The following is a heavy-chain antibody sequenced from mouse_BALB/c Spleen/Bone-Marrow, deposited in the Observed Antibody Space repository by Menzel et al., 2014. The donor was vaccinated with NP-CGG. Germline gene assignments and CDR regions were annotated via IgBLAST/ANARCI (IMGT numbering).Heavy chain of an antibody. V-gene: IGHV1S81*02. J-gene: IGHJ2*01. D-gene: IGHD1-1*01. CDR2: INPSNGRT. Sequence: QVQLQQSGAELVKPGASVKLSCKASGYTFTSYWMHWVKQRPGQGLEWIGEINPSNGRTNYNEKFKSKATLTVDKSSSTAYIQLSSLTSEDSAVYYCARRSTTVVATDYWRQGTTLTLSS. CDR3: ARRSTTVVATDY. CDR1: GYTFTSYW.